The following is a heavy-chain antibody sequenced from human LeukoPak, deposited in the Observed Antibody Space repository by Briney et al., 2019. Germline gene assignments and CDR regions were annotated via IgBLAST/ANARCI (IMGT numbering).Heavy chain of an antibody. J-gene: IGHJ6*02. CDR1: GFTFSSYW. V-gene: IGHV3-7*03. Sequence: GGSLRLSCAASGFTFSSYWMNWARQAPGKGLEWVASINHNGNVNYYVDSVKGRFTISRDNAKNSLYLQMRNLRAEDTAVYFCARGGGLDVWGQGATVTVSS. D-gene: IGHD3-16*01. CDR3: ARGGGLDV. CDR2: INHNGNVN.